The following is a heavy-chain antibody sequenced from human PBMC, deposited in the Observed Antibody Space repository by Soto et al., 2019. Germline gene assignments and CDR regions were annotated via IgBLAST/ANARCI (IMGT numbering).Heavy chain of an antibody. V-gene: IGHV1-69*13. D-gene: IGHD3-10*01. Sequence: SVKVSCKASGGTFSSYAISWVRQAPGQGLEWMGGIIPIFGTANYAQKFQGRVTITADESTSTAYMELSSMRSEDTAVYYCARYEIMVRGVIIGMDVWGQGTTVTVSS. J-gene: IGHJ6*02. CDR3: ARYEIMVRGVIIGMDV. CDR2: IIPIFGTA. CDR1: GGTFSSYA.